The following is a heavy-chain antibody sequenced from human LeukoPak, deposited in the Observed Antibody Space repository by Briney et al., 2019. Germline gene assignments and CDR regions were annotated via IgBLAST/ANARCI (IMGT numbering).Heavy chain of an antibody. V-gene: IGHV3-48*04. Sequence: GSLRLSCAASGFTFSSYSMNWVRQAPGKGLEWVSYISSSSSTIYYADSVKGRFTISRDNAKNSLYLQMNSLRAEDTAVYYCARVGEQWLVLLDYWGQGTLVTVSS. CDR2: ISSSSSTI. CDR1: GFTFSSYS. D-gene: IGHD6-19*01. CDR3: ARVGEQWLVLLDY. J-gene: IGHJ4*02.